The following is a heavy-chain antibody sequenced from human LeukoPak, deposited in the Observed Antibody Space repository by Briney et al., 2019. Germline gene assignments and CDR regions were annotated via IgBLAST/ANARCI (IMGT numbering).Heavy chain of an antibody. CDR1: GFTFSNYD. CDR2: FHTAGDT. Sequence: GGSLRLSCAASGFTFSNYDMPWVRQGTGNGLEWVSAFHTAGDTHYAGSVKGRFTVSRDNAEKSFYLQMNSLRAGDTAVYFCARGNCGTTSCSERVRGLDVWGPGITVTVSS. J-gene: IGHJ6*02. D-gene: IGHD2-2*01. CDR3: ARGNCGTTSCSERVRGLDV. V-gene: IGHV3-13*01.